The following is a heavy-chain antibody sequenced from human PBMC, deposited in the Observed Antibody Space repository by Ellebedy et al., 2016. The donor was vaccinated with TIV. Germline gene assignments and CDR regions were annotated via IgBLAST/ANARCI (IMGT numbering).Heavy chain of an antibody. CDR2: INPNSGGT. D-gene: IGHD3-16*02. Sequence: ASVKVSXXASGYTFTGYYMHWVRQAPGQGLEWMGWINPNSGGTNYAQKFQGRVTMTRDTSISTAYMELSRLRSDDTAVYYCARGRLGELSLLGYWGQGTLVTVSS. CDR1: GYTFTGYY. J-gene: IGHJ4*02. V-gene: IGHV1-2*02. CDR3: ARGRLGELSLLGY.